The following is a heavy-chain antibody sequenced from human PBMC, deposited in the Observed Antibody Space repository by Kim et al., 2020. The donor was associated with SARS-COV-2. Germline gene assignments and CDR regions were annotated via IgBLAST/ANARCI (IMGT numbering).Heavy chain of an antibody. D-gene: IGHD4-17*01. J-gene: IGHJ6*03. Sequence: SETLSLTCTVSGGSIRSTGYGATYWWGWIRQSPGRGLEWIGSLYYGGNTYYNPSLTSRVTISAAASKDQLSLKLNSVTAADTAVYLCGRVGDGDYDYYFHIGVWGKGTTVTVSS. CDR2: LYYGGNT. CDR1: GGSIRSTGYGATYW. CDR3: GRVGDGDYDYYFHIGV. V-gene: IGHV4-39*07.